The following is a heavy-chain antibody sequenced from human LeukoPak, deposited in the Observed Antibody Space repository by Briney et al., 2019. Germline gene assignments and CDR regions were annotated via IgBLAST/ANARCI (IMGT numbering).Heavy chain of an antibody. Sequence: ASVKVSCKASGYSFIKYDMNWVRQAPGQGLEWMGWINTNTGNPTHAQGSTGRFVFSLDTSVSTAYLQISGLKAEDTAVYYCARNNADGEGRFSYWGQGTLVTVSS. CDR2: INTNTGNP. CDR3: ARNNADGEGRFSY. CDR1: GYSFIKYD. D-gene: IGHD3-10*01. J-gene: IGHJ4*02. V-gene: IGHV7-4-1*02.